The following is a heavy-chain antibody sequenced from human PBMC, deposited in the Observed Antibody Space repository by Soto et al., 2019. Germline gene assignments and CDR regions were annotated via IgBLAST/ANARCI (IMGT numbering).Heavy chain of an antibody. Sequence: EVQLLESGGGLVQPGGSLRVSCAASGFTFSSYAMSWVRQAPGKGLEWVSAISGSGGSTYYADSVKGRFTISRDNSKNTLYLQMNSLRAEDTAVYYCATGYSSSWYDYYYYYGMDVWGQGTTVTVSS. D-gene: IGHD6-13*01. CDR2: ISGSGGST. CDR3: ATGYSSSWYDYYYYYGMDV. J-gene: IGHJ6*02. V-gene: IGHV3-23*01. CDR1: GFTFSSYA.